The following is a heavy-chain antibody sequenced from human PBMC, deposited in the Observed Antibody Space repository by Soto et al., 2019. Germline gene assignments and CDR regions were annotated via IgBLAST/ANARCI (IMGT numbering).Heavy chain of an antibody. J-gene: IGHJ6*02. CDR3: ARNSSTPYYYYDSLYYYYGMDV. CDR2: IYYSGST. V-gene: IGHV4-31*03. D-gene: IGHD3-22*01. Sequence: QVQLQESGPGLVKPSQTLSLTCTVSGGSISSGGYYWSWIRQHPVKGLEWIGYIYYSGSTYYNPSLKSRVTISVDTSKNQFSLKLRSVTAADTAVYYCARNSSTPYYYYDSLYYYYGMDVWGQGTTVTVSS. CDR1: GGSISSGGYY.